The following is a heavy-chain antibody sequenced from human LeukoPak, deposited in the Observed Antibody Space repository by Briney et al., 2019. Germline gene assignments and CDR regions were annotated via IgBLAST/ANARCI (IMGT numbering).Heavy chain of an antibody. CDR3: AVAPLMVTTPNDTNTTVV. D-gene: IGHD4-17*01. CDR1: GFTFGSYG. CDR2: IWYDGSNK. V-gene: IGHV3-33*01. Sequence: PGRSLRLSCAASGFTFGSYGMHWVRQAPGKGLEWVAVIWYDGSNKYYADSVKGRFTISRDNSKNTLYLQMNSLGAEETTVYYIAVAPLMVTTPNDTNTTVVCGERTTVTVSS. J-gene: IGHJ6*02.